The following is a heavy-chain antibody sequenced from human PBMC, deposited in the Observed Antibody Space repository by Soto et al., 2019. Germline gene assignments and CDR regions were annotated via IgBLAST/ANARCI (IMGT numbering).Heavy chain of an antibody. CDR2: IYYRGST. J-gene: IGHJ4*02. Sequence: QVQLQESGPGLVKPSETLSLTCIVSGGSISNYYWSWIRQPPGKGLEWIGYIYYRGSTNYNPCLKSRVTISVDTSKNQFSVKLGSVTAADTAVYYCARGGYNWNGVTGYWGQGTLVTVSS. V-gene: IGHV4-59*01. CDR1: GGSISNYY. D-gene: IGHD1-20*01. CDR3: ARGGYNWNGVTGY.